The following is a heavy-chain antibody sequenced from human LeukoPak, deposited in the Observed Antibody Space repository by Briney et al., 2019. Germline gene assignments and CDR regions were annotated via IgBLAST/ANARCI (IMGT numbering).Heavy chain of an antibody. D-gene: IGHD1-26*01. V-gene: IGHV3-23*01. J-gene: IGHJ4*02. CDR1: GFTFSSYE. CDR3: AKVTLVGATISNAFDY. CDR2: ISGSGGST. Sequence: GGSLRLSCAASGFTFSSYEMNWVRQAPGKGLEWVSAISGSGGSTYYADSVKGRFTISRDNSKNTLYLQMNSLRAEDTAVYYCAKVTLVGATISNAFDYWGQGTLVTVSS.